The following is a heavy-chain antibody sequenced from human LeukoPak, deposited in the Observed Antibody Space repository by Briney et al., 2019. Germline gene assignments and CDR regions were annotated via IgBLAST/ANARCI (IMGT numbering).Heavy chain of an antibody. J-gene: IGHJ6*02. Sequence: ASVKVSCKASGYTFTSYGISWVRQAPGQGLEWMGWISAYNGNTNYAQKLQGRVTMTRDTSTSTVYMELSSLRSEDTAVYYCARALGYCSGGSCYNANYYYGMDVWGQGTTVTVSS. D-gene: IGHD2-15*01. CDR3: ARALGYCSGGSCYNANYYYGMDV. CDR1: GYTFTSYG. CDR2: ISAYNGNT. V-gene: IGHV1-18*04.